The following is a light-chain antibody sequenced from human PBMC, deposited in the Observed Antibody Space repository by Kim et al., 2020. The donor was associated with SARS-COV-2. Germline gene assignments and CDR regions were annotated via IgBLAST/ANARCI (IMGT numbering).Light chain of an antibody. CDR3: CSFAGIWL. Sequence: SPGQSVVISCTGTNNDVRTYTYASWYQQHPGKAPKLVIYDATLRPSGVPIRFSGSKSGNTASLIISGLLTEDEADYYCCSFAGIWLFGGGTQLTVL. CDR1: NNDVRTYTY. V-gene: IGLV2-11*03. CDR2: DAT. J-gene: IGLJ3*02.